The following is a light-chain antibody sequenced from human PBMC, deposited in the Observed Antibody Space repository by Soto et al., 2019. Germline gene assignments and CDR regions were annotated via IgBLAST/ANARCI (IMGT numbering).Light chain of an antibody. J-gene: IGLJ1*01. CDR1: SSDVGGYNY. CDR2: DVS. CDR3: SSYTSSSTQV. Sequence: QSVRNQPASVSGSPGQSITISCTGTSSDVGGYNYVSWYQQHPGKAPKLMIYDVSNRPSGVSSRFSGSKSGNTASLTISGLQAEDEADYYCSSYTSSSTQVFGTGTKVTVL. V-gene: IGLV2-14*01.